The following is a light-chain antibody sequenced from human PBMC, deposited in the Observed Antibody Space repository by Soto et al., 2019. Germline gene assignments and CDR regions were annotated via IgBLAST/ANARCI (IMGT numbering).Light chain of an antibody. J-gene: IGKJ1*01. CDR1: QSISSW. V-gene: IGKV1-5*01. CDR3: QQYGTYLWT. CDR2: DAS. Sequence: DIQMTQSPSTLSASVGDRVTITCRASQSISSWLAWFQQKPGKAPKLLIYDASSLESGVPSRFSGSGSGTKFTLTISSLQPDDFATYYCQQYGTYLWTFGQGTKVDIK.